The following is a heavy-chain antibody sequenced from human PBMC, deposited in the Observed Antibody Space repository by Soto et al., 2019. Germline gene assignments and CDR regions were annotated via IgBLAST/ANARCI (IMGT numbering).Heavy chain of an antibody. Sequence: EVQLVETGGGLIQPGGSLRLSCAASGFIVSSNYMSWVRQAPGKGLEWVSVIYSGGNTHYADSVKGRFTISRDNSGNRLYLQMNSLRAEDTAVYYCARDFPGGGMDVWGQGTTVTVSS. J-gene: IGHJ6*02. CDR1: GFIVSSNY. CDR2: IYSGGNT. V-gene: IGHV3-53*02. CDR3: ARDFPGGGMDV.